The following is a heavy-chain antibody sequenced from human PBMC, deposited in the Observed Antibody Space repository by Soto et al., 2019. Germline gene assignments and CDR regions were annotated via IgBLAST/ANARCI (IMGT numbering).Heavy chain of an antibody. CDR1: GGSISSSSYY. D-gene: IGHD6-19*01. CDR2: IYYSGST. Sequence: SETLSLTCTVSGGSISSSSYYWGWIRQPPGKGLEWIGSIYYSGSTYYNPSLKSRVTISVDTSKNQFSLKLSSVTAADTAVYYCARPSAVAGNAFDIWGQGTMVTVSS. J-gene: IGHJ3*02. CDR3: ARPSAVAGNAFDI. V-gene: IGHV4-39*01.